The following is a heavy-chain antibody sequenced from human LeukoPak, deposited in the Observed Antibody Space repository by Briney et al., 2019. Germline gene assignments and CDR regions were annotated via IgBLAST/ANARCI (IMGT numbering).Heavy chain of an antibody. Sequence: GSLRLSCAASGFTFSDYYMSWIRQAPGKGLEWVSYISSSGSTIYYADSVKGRFTISRDNAKNSLYLQMNSLRAEDTAVYYCAKTGGVVPLKYNWFDPWGQGTLVTVSS. D-gene: IGHD2-2*01. V-gene: IGHV3-11*01. CDR2: ISSSGSTI. J-gene: IGHJ5*02. CDR3: AKTGGVVPLKYNWFDP. CDR1: GFTFSDYY.